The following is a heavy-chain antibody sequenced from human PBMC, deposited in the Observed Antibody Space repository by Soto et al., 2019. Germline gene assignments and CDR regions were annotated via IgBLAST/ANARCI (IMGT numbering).Heavy chain of an antibody. CDR1: GYSFTDYY. D-gene: IGHD6-19*01. V-gene: IGHV1-2*02. Sequence: QVQLVQSGAEVKKPGASVKVSCKASGYSFTDYYLHWVRQAPGQGLEWMGWINSNSGGTYYAQKFQGRVTMTRDTSITTAYMELKNLNSDATAVYYCARDVLAVSTWFFDLWGRGTLVNVSS. J-gene: IGHJ2*01. CDR2: INSNSGGT. CDR3: ARDVLAVSTWFFDL.